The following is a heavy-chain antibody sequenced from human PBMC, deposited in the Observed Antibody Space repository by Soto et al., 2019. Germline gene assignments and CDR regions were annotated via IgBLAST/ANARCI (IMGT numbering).Heavy chain of an antibody. J-gene: IGHJ3*02. CDR2: INHSGST. CDR1: DGSFGHNY. Sequence: SRTLSITRAVQDGSFGHNYCTWIRQPPEKGLEWIGEINHSGSTNYNPSLKSRVTISVDTSKNQFSLKLSSVTAADTAVYYCARGFFLFSETRCRASDIWCQGIM. D-gene: IGHD2-2*01. V-gene: IGHV4-34*01. CDR3: ARGFFLFSETRCRASDI.